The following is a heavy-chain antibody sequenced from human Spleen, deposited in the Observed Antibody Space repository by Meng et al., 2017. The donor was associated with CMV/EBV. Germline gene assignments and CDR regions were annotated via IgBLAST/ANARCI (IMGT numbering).Heavy chain of an antibody. CDR3: ARVPIAAAGTFFDY. CDR2: INPSGGFI. J-gene: IGHJ4*02. V-gene: IGHV1-46*01. D-gene: IGHD6-13*01. Sequence: SGYTFTNFYMHWVRQAPGQGLEWMGMINPSGGFIGYAQKFQGRITVTWDTSTTTVYMELSSLRSEDTAVYYCARVPIAAAGTFFDYWGQGTLVTVSS. CDR1: GYTFTNFY.